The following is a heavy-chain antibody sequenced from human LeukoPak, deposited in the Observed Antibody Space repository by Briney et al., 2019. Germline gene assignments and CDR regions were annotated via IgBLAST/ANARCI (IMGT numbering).Heavy chain of an antibody. CDR2: IIPIFGTA. V-gene: IGHV1-69*06. CDR1: GGTFSSYA. D-gene: IGHD2-2*02. J-gene: IGHJ5*02. CDR3: ARGYCSSTSCYSSWFDP. Sequence: SVKVSCKASGGTFSSYAISWVRQAPGQGLEWMGGIIPIFGTANYAQKFQGRVTITADKSTSTAYMELSSLRSEDTAVYYCARGYCSSTSCYSSWFDPWGQGTLVTVSS.